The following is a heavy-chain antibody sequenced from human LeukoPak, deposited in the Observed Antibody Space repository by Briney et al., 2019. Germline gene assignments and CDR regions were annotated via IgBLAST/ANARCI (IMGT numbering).Heavy chain of an antibody. CDR2: IYYSGST. J-gene: IGHJ4*02. CDR3: ARAGGIAAAGTQGVLDY. Sequence: SETLSLTCTVSGGSISSGGYYWSWIRQHPGKGLEWIGYIYYSGSTFYNPSLKSRVTISVDTSKNQFSLKLSSVTAADTAVYYCARAGGIAAAGTQGVLDYWGQGTLVTVSS. CDR1: GGSISSGGYY. V-gene: IGHV4-30-4*08. D-gene: IGHD6-13*01.